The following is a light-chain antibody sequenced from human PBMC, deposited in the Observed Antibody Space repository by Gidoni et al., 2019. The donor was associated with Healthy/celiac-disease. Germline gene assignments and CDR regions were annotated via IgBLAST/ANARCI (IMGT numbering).Light chain of an antibody. CDR3: NSRDSSGNNWV. J-gene: IGLJ3*02. Sequence: SSELTQDPAVSVALGQTVRITCQGDSLRSYYASWYQQKPGQAPVLVIYGTNNRPSGIPDRFSGSSSGNTASLTITGAQAEDEADYYCNSRDSSGNNWVFGGGTKLTVL. CDR2: GTN. CDR1: SLRSYY. V-gene: IGLV3-19*01.